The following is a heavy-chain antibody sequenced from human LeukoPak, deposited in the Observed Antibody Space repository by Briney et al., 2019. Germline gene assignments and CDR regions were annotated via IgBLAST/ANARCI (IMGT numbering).Heavy chain of an antibody. CDR2: IYYSGST. Sequence: SETLSLTCTVSGGSVSSGSYYWSWIRQPPGKGLEWIGYIYYSGSTNYNPSLKSRVTISVDTSKNQFSLKLGSVTAADTAVYYCARVHDYGIDYWGQGTLVTVSS. V-gene: IGHV4-61*01. J-gene: IGHJ4*02. D-gene: IGHD4-17*01. CDR1: GGSVSSGSYY. CDR3: ARVHDYGIDY.